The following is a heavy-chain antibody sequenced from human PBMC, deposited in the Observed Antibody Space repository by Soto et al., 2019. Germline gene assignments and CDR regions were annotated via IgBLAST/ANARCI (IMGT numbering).Heavy chain of an antibody. J-gene: IGHJ4*02. V-gene: IGHV1-69*01. CDR1: GGTFNNYA. CDR3: AREVTVASYSFDF. CDR2: IIPIFNSA. D-gene: IGHD5-12*01. Sequence: QVQLVQSGAEVKRPGSSVKVSCKASGGTFNNYALSWVRQAPGQGLEWMGGIIPIFNSANYAQKFQGRVTITAEDSTSTAYMELRSLRPDDTAVYYCAREVTVASYSFDFWGQGTLFTVSS.